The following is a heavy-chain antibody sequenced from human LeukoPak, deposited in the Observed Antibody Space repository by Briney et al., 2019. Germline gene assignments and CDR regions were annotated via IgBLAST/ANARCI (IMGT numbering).Heavy chain of an antibody. V-gene: IGHV1-18*01. CDR2: ISAYNGNT. D-gene: IGHD3-22*01. J-gene: IGHJ6*02. Sequence: GASVKVSCKASGYTFTSYGISWVRQAPGQGLEWMGWISAYNGNTNYAQKLQGRVTMTTDTSTSTGYMELRSLRSDDTAVYYCARSSTMIVNYGMDVWGQGTTVTVSS. CDR1: GYTFTSYG. CDR3: ARSSTMIVNYGMDV.